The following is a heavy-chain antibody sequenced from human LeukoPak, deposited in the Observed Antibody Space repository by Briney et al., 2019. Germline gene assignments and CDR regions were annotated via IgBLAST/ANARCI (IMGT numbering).Heavy chain of an antibody. CDR1: GYTFTSYY. V-gene: IGHV1-46*01. CDR2: INPSGGST. J-gene: IGHJ5*02. CDR3: ARDHNSWFDP. Sequence: ASVKVSCTASGYTFTSYYMHWVRQAPGQGLEWMGIINPSGGSTSYAQKFQGRVTMTRDTSTSTVYMELSSLRAEDTAVYYCARDHNSWFDPWGQGTLVTVSS.